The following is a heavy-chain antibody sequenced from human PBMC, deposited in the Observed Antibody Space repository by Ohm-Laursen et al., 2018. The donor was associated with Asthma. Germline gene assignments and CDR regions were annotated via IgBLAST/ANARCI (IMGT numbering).Heavy chain of an antibody. CDR1: GFTFSSYS. J-gene: IGHJ5*02. Sequence: GSLRLSCAASGFTFSSYSMNWVRQAPGKGLEWVSSISSSSSYIYYADSVKGRFTISRDNAKNTLYLQMNSLRAEDTAVYYCARNREYFTKVACPNWFAPWAREPWSPSPQ. V-gene: IGHV3-21*01. CDR2: ISSSSSYI. D-gene: IGHD2-8*01. CDR3: ARNREYFTKVACPNWFAP.